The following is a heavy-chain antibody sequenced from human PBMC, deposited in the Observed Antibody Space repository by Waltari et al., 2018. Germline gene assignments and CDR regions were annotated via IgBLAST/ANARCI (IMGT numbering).Heavy chain of an antibody. D-gene: IGHD2-8*02. Sequence: QVQLQQWGAGLLKPSETLSLTCAVYGGSFSGYYWSWIRQPPGKGLEWIGEINHSGSSNYNPSLKSRVTISVETSKNQFSLKLSSVTAADTAVYYCARGRGGYCTGGVCSGYFDYWGQGTLVTVSS. V-gene: IGHV4-34*01. CDR3: ARGRGGYCTGGVCSGYFDY. CDR1: GGSFSGYY. J-gene: IGHJ4*02. CDR2: INHSGSS.